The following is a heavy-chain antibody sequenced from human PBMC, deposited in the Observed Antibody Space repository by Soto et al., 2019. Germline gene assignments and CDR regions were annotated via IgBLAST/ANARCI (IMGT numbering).Heavy chain of an antibody. V-gene: IGHV1-69*12. Sequence: QVQLVQSGAEVKKPGSSVKVSCKASGGTFSSYAISWVRQAPGQGLEWMGGIIPIFGTANYAQKFQGRVTITADESTSTAYMELSSLRSEDTAVYYCARDWSTGYAINGGSAFDIWGQGTMVTVSS. D-gene: IGHD3-3*01. CDR3: ARDWSTGYAINGGSAFDI. J-gene: IGHJ3*02. CDR2: IIPIFGTA. CDR1: GGTFSSYA.